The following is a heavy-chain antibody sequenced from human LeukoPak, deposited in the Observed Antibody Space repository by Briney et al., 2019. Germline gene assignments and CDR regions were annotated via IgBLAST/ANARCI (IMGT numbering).Heavy chain of an antibody. J-gene: IGHJ6*03. CDR3: ARDRRRIAARWDDYYYYYYMDV. CDR1: GYTFTGYY. CDR2: INPNSGGT. D-gene: IGHD6-6*01. V-gene: IGHV1-2*02. Sequence: GASVKVSCKASGYTFTGYYMHWLRQAPGQGLEWMGWINPNSGGTNYAQKFQGRVTMTRDTSISTAYMELSRLRSDDTAVYYCARDRRRIAARWDDYYYYYYMDVWGKGTTVTVSS.